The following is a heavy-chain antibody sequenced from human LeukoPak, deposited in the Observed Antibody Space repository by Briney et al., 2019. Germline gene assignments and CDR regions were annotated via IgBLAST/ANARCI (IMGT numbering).Heavy chain of an antibody. D-gene: IGHD3-22*01. V-gene: IGHV4-39*01. CDR3: ARHDSSGPYNAFDI. CDR2: MYYSGNT. J-gene: IGHJ3*02. CDR1: GGSISRSTYY. Sequence: SETLSLTCTVSGGSISRSTYYWGWIRQPPGKGLEWIGSMYYSGNTYYNPSLKSRVTISVDTSKNQFSLKLSSVTAADTALYYCARHDSSGPYNAFDIWGQGTMVTVSS.